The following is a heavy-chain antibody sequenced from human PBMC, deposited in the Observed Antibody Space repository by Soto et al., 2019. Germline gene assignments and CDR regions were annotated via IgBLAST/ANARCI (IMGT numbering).Heavy chain of an antibody. CDR2: IIPILGIV. J-gene: IGHJ6*03. Sequence: QVQLVQSGAEVKKPGSSVKVSCKASGGTFSSYTISWVRQAPGQGLEWMGRIIPILGIVNYAQKFQGRVTITADKSTSTDYMGLSSLRSEDTAVYYCASIAARPKAYYYYMDVWGKGTTVTVSS. V-gene: IGHV1-69*02. D-gene: IGHD6-6*01. CDR3: ASIAARPKAYYYYMDV. CDR1: GGTFSSYT.